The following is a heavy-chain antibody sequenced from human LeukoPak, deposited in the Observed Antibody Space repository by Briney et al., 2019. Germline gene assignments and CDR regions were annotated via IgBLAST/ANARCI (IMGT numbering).Heavy chain of an antibody. V-gene: IGHV3-23*01. J-gene: IGHJ4*02. CDR2: ISGSGGSK. CDR3: AKGPPGATMVASFDY. D-gene: IGHD4/OR15-4a*01. CDR1: GFTFSSCA. Sequence: PGGSLSLFCAASGFTFSSCAMIWVRQAAGKGLEWVAAISGSGGSKYYADSVKGRFTISRDNPKNTLYLPMNTLRDEDTAVYCCAKGPPGATMVASFDYWGQGPLATVSS.